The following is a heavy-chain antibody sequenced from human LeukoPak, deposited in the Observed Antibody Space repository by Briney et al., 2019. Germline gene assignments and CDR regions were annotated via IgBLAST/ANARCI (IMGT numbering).Heavy chain of an antibody. Sequence: GGSLRLSCAASGFNFDDYAMHWVRQAPGKGLEWVSAISGSGGSTYYADSVKGRFTISRDNSKNTLYLQMNSLRAEDTAVYYCAKAGITGTGDLDYWGQGTLVTVSS. V-gene: IGHV3-23*01. CDR1: GFNFDDYA. CDR3: AKAGITGTGDLDY. J-gene: IGHJ4*02. CDR2: ISGSGGST. D-gene: IGHD1-7*01.